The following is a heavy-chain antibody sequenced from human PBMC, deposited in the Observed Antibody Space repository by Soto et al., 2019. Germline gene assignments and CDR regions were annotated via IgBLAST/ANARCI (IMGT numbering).Heavy chain of an antibody. CDR2: IYSRGTT. CDR1: GGSISSSRYY. V-gene: IGHV4-39*01. D-gene: IGHD2-15*01. Sequence: SETLSLTCTVSGGSISSSRYYWGWIRQPPGKGLEWIGSIYSRGTTYYNPPLESRVAMSVETSKNQFSLKLGSVTAADTAVYYCARQEGNCSGGRCFNNWFDPWGQGTLVTVSS. CDR3: ARQEGNCSGGRCFNNWFDP. J-gene: IGHJ5*02.